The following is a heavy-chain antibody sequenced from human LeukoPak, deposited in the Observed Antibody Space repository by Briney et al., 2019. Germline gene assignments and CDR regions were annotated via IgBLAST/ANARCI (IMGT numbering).Heavy chain of an antibody. CDR2: IYYSGST. Sequence: PSETLSLTCTVSGGSISSYYWSWIRQPPGKGLEWIGYIYYSGSTNYNPSLKSRVTISVDTSKNQFSLKLSSVTAADTAVYYCARGDWVPEYWGQGTLVTVSS. D-gene: IGHD3-9*01. J-gene: IGHJ4*02. CDR3: ARGDWVPEY. CDR1: GGSISSYY. V-gene: IGHV4-59*01.